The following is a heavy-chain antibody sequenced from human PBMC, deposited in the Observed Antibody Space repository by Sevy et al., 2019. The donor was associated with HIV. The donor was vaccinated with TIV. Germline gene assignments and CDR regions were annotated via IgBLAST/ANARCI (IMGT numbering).Heavy chain of an antibody. Sequence: GESLKISCADSGLTLSSYAMNWVRQAPGKGLEWVSAISGRGGSTYYADSVEGRFTISRDNSKNTLYLQMKSLRAEDTAVYYCAKAPPGHCSSGSCPRAYYYYGMDVWGQGTTVTVSS. CDR1: GLTLSSYA. V-gene: IGHV3-23*01. J-gene: IGHJ6*02. D-gene: IGHD2-15*01. CDR3: AKAPPGHCSSGSCPRAYYYYGMDV. CDR2: ISGRGGST.